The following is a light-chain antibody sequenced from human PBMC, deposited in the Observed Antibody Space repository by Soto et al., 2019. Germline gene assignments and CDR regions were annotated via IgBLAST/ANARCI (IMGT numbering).Light chain of an antibody. V-gene: IGLV1-44*01. CDR3: ASWDDSLNGDV. Sequence: QSVLAQPPSASGTPGQRVTVSCSGSSSNIARNTVNWYQQLPGTAPKLLIYSNDQRPSGVPDRFSASKSGTSASLAISGLQADDEADYYGASWDDSLNGDVFGNGTKVTVL. CDR2: SND. J-gene: IGLJ1*01. CDR1: SSNIARNT.